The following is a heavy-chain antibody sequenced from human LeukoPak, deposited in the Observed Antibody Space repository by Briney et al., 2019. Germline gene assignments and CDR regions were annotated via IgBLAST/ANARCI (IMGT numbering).Heavy chain of an antibody. CDR1: GFTFSSYA. Sequence: QSGGSLRLSCAASGFTFSSYAMSWVRQAPGKGLEWVSYISSSGSTIYYADSVKGRFTISRDNAKNSLYLQMNSLRAEDTAVYYCARDRIIFDYWGQGTLVTVSS. D-gene: IGHD1-14*01. J-gene: IGHJ4*02. CDR3: ARDRIIFDY. CDR2: ISSSGSTI. V-gene: IGHV3-48*04.